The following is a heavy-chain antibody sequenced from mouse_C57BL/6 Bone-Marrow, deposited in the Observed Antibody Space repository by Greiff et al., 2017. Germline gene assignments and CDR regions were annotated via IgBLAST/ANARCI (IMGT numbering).Heavy chain of an antibody. J-gene: IGHJ2*01. D-gene: IGHD1-1*01. Sequence: QVQLQQSGAELAKPGASVKLSCKASGYTFTSYWMHWVKQRPGQGLEWIGYINPSSGYTKYNQKFKDKATLTADKSSSTAYMQLSSLTYEDSAVYYCARNYYGSSHYFGYWGPGATLTVSS. V-gene: IGHV1-7*01. CDR3: ARNYYGSSHYFGY. CDR1: GYTFTSYW. CDR2: INPSSGYT.